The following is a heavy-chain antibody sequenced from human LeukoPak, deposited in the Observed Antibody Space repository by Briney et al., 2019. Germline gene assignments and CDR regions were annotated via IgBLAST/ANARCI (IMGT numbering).Heavy chain of an antibody. CDR2: ILRDGRSK. Sequence: GGSLRLSCAGSGFSFDDYAFHWVRQSPGMGLEWVSGILRDGRSKGYADSVRGRFTISRDNAKNSLYLQMNSLRTEDTALYYCAKDRHGDLDSWGQGTLVTVSS. J-gene: IGHJ4*02. CDR1: GFSFDDYA. V-gene: IGHV3-9*01. D-gene: IGHD4-17*01. CDR3: AKDRHGDLDS.